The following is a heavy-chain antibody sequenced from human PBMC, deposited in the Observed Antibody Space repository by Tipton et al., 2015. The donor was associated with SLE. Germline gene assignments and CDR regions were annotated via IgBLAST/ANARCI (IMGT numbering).Heavy chain of an antibody. V-gene: IGHV3-23*01. CDR1: GFTFSSYA. J-gene: IGHJ6*03. Sequence: GSLRLSCAASGFTFSSYAMSWVRQAPGKGLEWVSAISGSGGSTYYADSVKGRFTISRDNSKNTLYLQMNSLRAEDTAVYYCASDYEAYNYYMDVWGKGTTVTVSS. CDR3: ASDYEAYNYYMDV. CDR2: ISGSGGST. D-gene: IGHD4-17*01.